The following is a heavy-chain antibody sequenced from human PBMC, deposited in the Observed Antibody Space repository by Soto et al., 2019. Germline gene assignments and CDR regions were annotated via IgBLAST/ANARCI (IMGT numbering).Heavy chain of an antibody. Sequence: PGGSLRLSCAASGFTFSSFCLHWARQAPCKGLEWVAMISDDGSNKYYADSVKGRFTVYRDNSQNTIYLQMDSLRTEDTAVYYCAKATYKYDYLDYAGQGTLVKVSS. J-gene: IGHJ4*02. CDR3: AKATYKYDYLDY. V-gene: IGHV3-30*18. CDR2: ISDDGSNK. D-gene: IGHD1-1*01. CDR1: GFTFSSFC.